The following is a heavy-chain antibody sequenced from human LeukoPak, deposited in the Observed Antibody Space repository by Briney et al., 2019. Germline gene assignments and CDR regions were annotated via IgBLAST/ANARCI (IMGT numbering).Heavy chain of an antibody. D-gene: IGHD2-15*01. Sequence: PGGSLRLSCAASGLTVSKNYMSWVRQAPGKGLESVSVIYSGGSTYYADSVRGRFTISRDTSRSTLYLQMNSLRAEDAAVYYCAKAPVTSCRGAFCYPFDYWGQGTLVTVSS. CDR3: AKAPVTSCRGAFCYPFDY. J-gene: IGHJ4*02. V-gene: IGHV3-53*01. CDR1: GLTVSKNY. CDR2: IYSGGST.